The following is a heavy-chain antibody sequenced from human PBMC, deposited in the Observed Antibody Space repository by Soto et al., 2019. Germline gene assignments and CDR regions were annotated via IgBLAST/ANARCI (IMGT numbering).Heavy chain of an antibody. Sequence: GGSLRLSCAASGFTCSSYGMHWVRQAPGKGLEWVAVIWYDGSNKYYADSVKGRFTISRDNSKNTLYLQMNSLRAEDTAVYYCAASIGYSYGYYGMDVWGQGTTVTVSS. D-gene: IGHD5-18*01. CDR1: GFTCSSYG. CDR2: IWYDGSNK. CDR3: AASIGYSYGYYGMDV. J-gene: IGHJ6*02. V-gene: IGHV3-33*01.